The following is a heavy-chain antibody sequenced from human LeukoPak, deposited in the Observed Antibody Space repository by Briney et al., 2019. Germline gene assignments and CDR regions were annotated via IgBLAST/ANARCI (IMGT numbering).Heavy chain of an antibody. CDR2: IYYSGST. CDR1: GFSISSSSYY. Sequence: SETLSLTCTVSGFSISSSSYYWGWIRQPPGKGLEWIGSIYYSGSTYYNPSLKSRVTISVDTSKNQFSLKLSSVTAADTAVYYCARLAPYYDILTGYYPPDYWGQGTLVTVSS. CDR3: ARLAPYYDILTGYYPPDY. D-gene: IGHD3-9*01. J-gene: IGHJ4*02. V-gene: IGHV4-39*01.